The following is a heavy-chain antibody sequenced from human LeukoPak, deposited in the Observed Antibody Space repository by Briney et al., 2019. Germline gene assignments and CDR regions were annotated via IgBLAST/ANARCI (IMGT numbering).Heavy chain of an antibody. V-gene: IGHV1-69*13. CDR1: GYTFASYD. J-gene: IGHJ4*02. CDR2: IIPIFGTA. CDR3: AYANYYDSSGTFDY. D-gene: IGHD3-22*01. Sequence: GASVKVSCKASGYTFASYDINWVRQATGQGLEWMGGIIPIFGTANYAQKFQGRVTITADESTSTAYMELSSLRSEDTAVYYCAYANYYDSSGTFDYWGQGTLVTVSS.